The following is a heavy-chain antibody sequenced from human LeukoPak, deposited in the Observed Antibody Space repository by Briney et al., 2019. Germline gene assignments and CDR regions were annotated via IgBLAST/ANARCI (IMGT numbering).Heavy chain of an antibody. CDR1: GYTFTSYD. J-gene: IGHJ6*03. CDR2: MNPNSGNT. CDR3: ARSDIDHDYYYYMDV. D-gene: IGHD3-16*01. V-gene: IGHV1-8*03. Sequence: GASVKVSCKASGYTFTSYDINWVRQATGQGLEWMGWMNPNSGNTGYAQKFQGRVTITRNTSISTAYMELSSLRSEDTAVYYCARSDIDHDYYYYMDVWGKGTTVTVSS.